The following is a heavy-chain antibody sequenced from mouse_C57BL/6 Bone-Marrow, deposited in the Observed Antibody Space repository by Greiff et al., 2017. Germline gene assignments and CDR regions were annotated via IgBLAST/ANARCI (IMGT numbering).Heavy chain of an antibody. Sequence: VQLQQPGAELVMPGASVKLSCKASGYTFTSYWMHWVKQRPGQGLEWIGEIDPSDSYTNYNRKFKGKSTLTVDKSSSTAYMQLSSLTSEDSAVYYCAREWGITTVVASDWYFDVWGTGTTVTVSS. J-gene: IGHJ1*03. CDR3: AREWGITTVVASDWYFDV. D-gene: IGHD1-1*01. V-gene: IGHV1-69*01. CDR1: GYTFTSYW. CDR2: IDPSDSYT.